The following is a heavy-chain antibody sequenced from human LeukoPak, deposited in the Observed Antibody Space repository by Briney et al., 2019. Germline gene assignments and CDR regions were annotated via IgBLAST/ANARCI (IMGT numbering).Heavy chain of an antibody. CDR2: INTNTGNP. CDR3: ARGKGPYSSSPHLNWFDP. Sequence: ASVKVSCKASGYTFTGYYMHWVRQAPGQGLEWMGWINTNTGNPTYAQGFTGRFVFSLDTSVSTAYLQICSLKAEDTAVYYCARGKGPYSSSPHLNWFDPWGQGTLVTVSS. D-gene: IGHD6-13*01. CDR1: GYTFTGYY. V-gene: IGHV7-4-1*01. J-gene: IGHJ5*02.